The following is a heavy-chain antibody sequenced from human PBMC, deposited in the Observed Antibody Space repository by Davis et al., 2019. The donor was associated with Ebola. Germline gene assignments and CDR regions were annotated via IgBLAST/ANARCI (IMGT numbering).Heavy chain of an antibody. CDR1: GYTFSGYY. Sequence: ASVKVSCKASGYTFSGYYMHWVRQAPGQGLEWMGWINPATGATYYAQKFQGWVTMTRDTSVTSVYLELSRLKSDDPAVYYCVKGTLGGGNWFFDHWGRGTLVTVSS. CDR2: INPATGAT. CDR3: VKGTLGGGNWFFDH. J-gene: IGHJ2*01. V-gene: IGHV1-2*04. D-gene: IGHD1-26*01.